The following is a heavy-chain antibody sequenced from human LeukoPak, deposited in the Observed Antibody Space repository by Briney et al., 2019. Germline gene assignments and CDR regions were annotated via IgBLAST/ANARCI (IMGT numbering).Heavy chain of an antibody. J-gene: IGHJ5*02. CDR3: ARNFDMKGFDP. CDR1: GYTFTGYY. D-gene: IGHD3-9*01. Sequence: ASVKVSCKASGYTFTGYYMNWVRQAPGQGLEWMGWINSDSGFTKYAQKFQGRVTMTRDTSITTVYMDLTRLTSVDTAVYYCARNFDMKGFDPWGQGTLVTVSS. CDR2: INSDSGFT. V-gene: IGHV1-2*02.